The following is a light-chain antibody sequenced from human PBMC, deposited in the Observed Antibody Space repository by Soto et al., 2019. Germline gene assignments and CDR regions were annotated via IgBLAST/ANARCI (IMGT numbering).Light chain of an antibody. CDR3: QQYGSSPPVT. Sequence: IAVTKSPCTMSLSPGERATLACRAGQSVRCSYLAWYQQKPGQAPRLLIYGACSRATRIPDRFSGSGSGTDFTLTITSLEPEAFAVSYCQQYGSSPPVTFGQGTKVDIK. CDR1: QSVRCSY. J-gene: IGKJ1*01. V-gene: IGKV3-20*01. CDR2: GAC.